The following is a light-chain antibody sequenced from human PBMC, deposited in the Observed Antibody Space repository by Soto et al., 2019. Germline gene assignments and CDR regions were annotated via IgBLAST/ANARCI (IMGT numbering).Light chain of an antibody. CDR3: CSYARSYTYV. Sequence: QSALTQPRSVSGSPGQSVTISCTGTSSDVGGYNYVSWYEQHPGKAPKLMIYDVSKRPSGVPDLFSGSKSANTASLTISALQAEDEADYHCCSYARSYTYVLRTGTKLTAL. CDR2: DVS. CDR1: SSDVGGYNY. V-gene: IGLV2-11*01. J-gene: IGLJ1*01.